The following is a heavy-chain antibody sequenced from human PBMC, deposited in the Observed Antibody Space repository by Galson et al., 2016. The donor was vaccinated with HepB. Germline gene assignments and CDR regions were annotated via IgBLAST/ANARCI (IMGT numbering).Heavy chain of an antibody. J-gene: IGHJ3*02. CDR2: ISSGSSYI. V-gene: IGHV3-21*01. D-gene: IGHD6-13*01. CDR3: ARVREQQLLDAFDI. Sequence: LEWVSSISSGSSYIYYADSVKGRFTISRDNAKKSLYLQMNSLRPEDTAVYYCARVREQQLLDAFDIWGQGTMVTVSS.